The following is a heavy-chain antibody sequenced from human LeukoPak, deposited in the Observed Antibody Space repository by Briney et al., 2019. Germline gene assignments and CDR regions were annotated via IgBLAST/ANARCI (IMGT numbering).Heavy chain of an antibody. CDR2: ISGSGGST. CDR3: AKGRITMVRGVIMYFDY. Sequence: GGSLSLSCAASGFTFSSYAMSWVRQAPGKGLEWVSAISGSGGSTYYADSVKGRFTISRDNSKNTLYLQMNSLRAEDTAVYYCAKGRITMVRGVIMYFDYWGQGTLVTVSS. V-gene: IGHV3-23*01. D-gene: IGHD3-10*01. CDR1: GFTFSSYA. J-gene: IGHJ4*02.